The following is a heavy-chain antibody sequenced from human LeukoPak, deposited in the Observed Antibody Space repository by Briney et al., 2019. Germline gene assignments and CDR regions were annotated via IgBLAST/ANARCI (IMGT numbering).Heavy chain of an antibody. J-gene: IGHJ5*02. D-gene: IGHD6-19*01. Sequence: PGGSLRLSCAASGFTFSSYAMSWVRQAPGKGLEWASYISSSGSTIYYADSVKGRFTISRDNAKNSLYLQMNSLRAEDTAVYYCARVSSSGWYDFNWFDPWGQGTLVTVSS. CDR1: GFTFSSYA. CDR2: ISSSGSTI. CDR3: ARVSSSGWYDFNWFDP. V-gene: IGHV3-48*04.